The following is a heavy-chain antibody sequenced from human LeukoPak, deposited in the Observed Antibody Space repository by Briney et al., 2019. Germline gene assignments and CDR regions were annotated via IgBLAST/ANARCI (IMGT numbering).Heavy chain of an antibody. CDR2: IYSGGST. CDR1: GFTFSSYE. CDR3: ARGSGGYYDSGRRYYYGMDV. J-gene: IGHJ6*02. V-gene: IGHV3-66*01. D-gene: IGHD3-22*01. Sequence: PGGSLRLSCAASGFTFSSYEMSWVRQAPGKGLEWVSVIYSGGSTYYADSVKGRFTISRDNSKNTLYLQMNSLRAEDTAVYYCARGSGGYYDSGRRYYYGMDVGGQGTTVTVSS.